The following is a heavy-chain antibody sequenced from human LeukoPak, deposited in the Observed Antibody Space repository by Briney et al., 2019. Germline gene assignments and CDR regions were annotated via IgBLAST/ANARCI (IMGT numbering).Heavy chain of an antibody. J-gene: IGHJ5*02. CDR2: FDPEDGET. CDR1: GYTLTELS. CDR3: ATMVGSSAIVNWFDP. Sequence: ASVKVSCKVSGYTLTELSMHWVRQAPGKGLEWMGGFDPEDGETIYAQKFQGRVTMTEDTSTDTAYMELSSLRSEDTAVYYCATMVGSSAIVNWFDPWGQGTLVTVSS. D-gene: IGHD1-26*01. V-gene: IGHV1-24*01.